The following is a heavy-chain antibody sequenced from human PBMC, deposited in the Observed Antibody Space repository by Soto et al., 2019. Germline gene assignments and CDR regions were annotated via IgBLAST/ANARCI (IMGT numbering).Heavy chain of an antibody. Sequence: ASVKVSCKVSGYTLTELSMHWVRQAPGKGLEWMGGFDPEDGETIYAQKFQGRVTMTEDTSTDTAYMELSSLRSEDTAVYYCAKDHGAYGDYSLGTWGQGTRVTVSS. CDR1: GYTLTELS. CDR2: FDPEDGET. CDR3: AKDHGAYGDYSLGT. J-gene: IGHJ4*02. V-gene: IGHV1-24*01. D-gene: IGHD4-17*01.